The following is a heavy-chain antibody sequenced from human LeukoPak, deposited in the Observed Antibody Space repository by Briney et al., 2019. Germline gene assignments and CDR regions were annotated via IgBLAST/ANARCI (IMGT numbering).Heavy chain of an antibody. CDR3: ARKVATTPYYFDY. D-gene: IGHD5-24*01. CDR1: GGSISSYY. J-gene: IGHJ4*02. V-gene: IGHV4-59*01. Sequence: ASQTLSLTCTVSGGSISSYYWSWIRQPPGKGLEWIGYIYYSGSTNYNPSLKSRVTISVDTSKNQFSLKLSSVTAADTAVYYCARKVATTPYYFDYWGQGTLVTVSS. CDR2: IYYSGST.